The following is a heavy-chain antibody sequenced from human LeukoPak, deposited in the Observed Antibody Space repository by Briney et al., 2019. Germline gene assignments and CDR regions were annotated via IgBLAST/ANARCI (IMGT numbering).Heavy chain of an antibody. D-gene: IGHD6-13*01. V-gene: IGHV3-48*03. CDR2: ISSSGSTI. CDR3: ARDGRAAGTFRLPATRSRYYYMDV. Sequence: GGSLRLSCAASGFTFSSYEMNWVRQAPGKGLEWVSYISSSGSTIYYADSVKGRFTISRDNAKNSLYLQMNSLRAEDTAVYYCARDGRAAGTFRLPATRSRYYYMDVWGKGTTVTVSS. CDR1: GFTFSSYE. J-gene: IGHJ6*03.